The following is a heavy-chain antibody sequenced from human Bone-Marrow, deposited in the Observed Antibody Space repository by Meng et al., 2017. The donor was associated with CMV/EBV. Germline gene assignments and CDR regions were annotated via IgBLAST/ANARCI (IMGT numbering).Heavy chain of an antibody. D-gene: IGHD2-2*01. V-gene: IGHV4-59*01. CDR1: GGSISSYY. CDR2: IYYSGST. CDR3: AREGYCSSTSCQTPGAFDI. Sequence: SETLSLTCTVSGGSISSYYWSWIRQPPGKGLEWIGYIYYSGSTNYNPSLKSRVTISVDTSKNQFSLKLSSVTAADTAVYYCAREGYCSSTSCQTPGAFDIWGQGKMVNV. J-gene: IGHJ3*02.